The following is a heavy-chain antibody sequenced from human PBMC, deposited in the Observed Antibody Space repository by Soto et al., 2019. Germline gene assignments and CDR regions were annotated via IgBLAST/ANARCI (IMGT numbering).Heavy chain of an antibody. Sequence: SETLSLTCSVSGGSVSSGTFYWSWIRQPPGRGLEWIGYINYLGSTNYNPSPKSRVTISVDTSKTQFSLKVSSVTAADTAVYYCARGKGSNYYYGMDVWGQGTTVTVSS. CDR1: GGSVSSGTFY. CDR3: ARGKGSNYYYGMDV. CDR2: INYLGST. V-gene: IGHV4-61*01. J-gene: IGHJ6*02. D-gene: IGHD4-4*01.